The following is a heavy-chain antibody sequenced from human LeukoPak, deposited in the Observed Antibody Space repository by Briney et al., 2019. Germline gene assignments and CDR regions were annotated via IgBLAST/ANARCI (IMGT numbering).Heavy chain of an antibody. CDR1: GFPLSTYG. D-gene: IGHD3-16*01. J-gene: IGHJ4*02. Sequence: GSLRLSCVTSGFPLSTYGVHWVRQAPGSGLEWLAYIHYDGYTTNYADSVKGRFTISRENSKNTLYLQMSSLRTEDTAVYYCAKDVAYTFDYWGQGTLVTVSS. V-gene: IGHV3-30*02. CDR3: AKDVAYTFDY. CDR2: IHYDGYTT.